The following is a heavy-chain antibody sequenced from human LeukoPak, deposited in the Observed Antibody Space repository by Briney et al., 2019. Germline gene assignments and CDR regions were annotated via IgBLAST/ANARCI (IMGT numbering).Heavy chain of an antibody. D-gene: IGHD2-15*01. CDR1: GFTFSSYS. J-gene: IGHJ4*02. CDR3: ARADCSGGSCYGY. Sequence: PGGSLRLSCAASGFTFSSYSMNWVRQAPGKGLEWVSSISSSSSYIYYADSVKGRFTISRDNAKNSLYLQLNSLSAEDTAVYYCARADCSGGSCYGYWGQGTLVTISS. CDR2: ISSSSSYI. V-gene: IGHV3-21*01.